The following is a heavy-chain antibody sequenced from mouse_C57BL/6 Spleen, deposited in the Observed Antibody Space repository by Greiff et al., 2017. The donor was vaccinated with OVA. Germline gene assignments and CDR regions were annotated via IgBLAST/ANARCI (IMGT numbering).Heavy chain of an antibody. J-gene: IGHJ4*01. V-gene: IGHV1-7*01. CDR2: INPSSGYT. CDR1: GYTFTSYW. CDR3: ARDYAMDY. Sequence: QVHVKQSGAELAKPGASVKLSCKASGYTFTSYWMHWVKQRPGQGLEWIGYINPSSGYTKYNQKFKDKATLTADKSSSTAYMQLSSLTYEDAAVYYCARDYAMDYWGQGTSVTVSS.